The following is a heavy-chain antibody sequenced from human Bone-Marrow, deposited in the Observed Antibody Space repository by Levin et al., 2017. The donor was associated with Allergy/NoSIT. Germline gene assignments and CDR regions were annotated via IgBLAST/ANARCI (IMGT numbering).Heavy chain of an antibody. Sequence: ASVKVSCKASGFTFSSSAVQWVRQARGQRLEWIGWIVVGSGKTNYAQKFQGRVTITGDRSTSTAYMELSSLRSEDTAVYYCAADVYSGYDSPDYWGQGTLVTVSS. D-gene: IGHD5-12*01. V-gene: IGHV1-58*01. CDR3: AADVYSGYDSPDY. CDR2: IVVGSGKT. J-gene: IGHJ4*02. CDR1: GFTFSSSA.